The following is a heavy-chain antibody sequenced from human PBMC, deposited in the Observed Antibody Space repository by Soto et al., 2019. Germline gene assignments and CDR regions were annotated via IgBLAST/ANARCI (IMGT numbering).Heavy chain of an antibody. J-gene: IGHJ5*02. Sequence: PSETLSLTCAFYGGSFSGYYWSWIRQPPGKGLEWIGEINHSGSTNYNPSLKSRVTISVDTSKNQFSLKLSSVTAADTAVYYCARGRYCSGGSCYSLWFDPWGQGTLVTVS. CDR1: GGSFSGYY. D-gene: IGHD2-15*01. V-gene: IGHV4-34*01. CDR3: ARGRYCSGGSCYSLWFDP. CDR2: INHSGST.